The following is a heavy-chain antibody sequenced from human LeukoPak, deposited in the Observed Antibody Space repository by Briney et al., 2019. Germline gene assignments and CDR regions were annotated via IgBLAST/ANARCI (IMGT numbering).Heavy chain of an antibody. CDR2: IIPNLGIA. D-gene: IGHD4-17*01. CDR3: ASAYYGDYVGAFDI. Sequence: ASVKVSCKASGGTFSSYAISWVRQAPGQGLEWMGRIIPNLGIANYAQKFQGRVTITADKSTSTAYMELSSLRSEDTAVYYCASAYYGDYVGAFDIWGQGTMVTVSS. CDR1: GGTFSSYA. J-gene: IGHJ3*02. V-gene: IGHV1-69*04.